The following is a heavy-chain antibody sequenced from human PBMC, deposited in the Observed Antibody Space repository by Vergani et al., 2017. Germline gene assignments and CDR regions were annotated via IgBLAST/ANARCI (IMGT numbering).Heavy chain of an antibody. D-gene: IGHD3-10*01. CDR3: RTAWGLYYLHGEYFQY. Sequence: EVHLLESGGGLVQPGGSRSLSCAGAGFTFDTYTMAYVRQAPGKGLEGVATISSGGGDIFYTDSVKGRFTISRGNSQNTLFLQMNSLKDEDTAVYYCRTAWGLYYLHGEYFQYWGRGTLVSVSS. J-gene: IGHJ1*01. V-gene: IGHV3-23*01. CDR1: GFTFDTYT. CDR2: ISSGGGDI.